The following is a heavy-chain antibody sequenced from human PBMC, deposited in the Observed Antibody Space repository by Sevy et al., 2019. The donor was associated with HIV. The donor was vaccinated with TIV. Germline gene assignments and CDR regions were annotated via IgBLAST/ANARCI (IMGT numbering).Heavy chain of an antibody. CDR3: TLKHPGYYYGMDV. J-gene: IGHJ6*02. V-gene: IGHV3-15*01. CDR2: IKSKTDGGPT. CDR1: GFTFSNAW. D-gene: IGHD3-10*01. Sequence: GGSLRLSCAASGFTFSNAWMSWVRQAPGKGLEWVGRIKSKTDGGPTDYAAPVKGRLTISRDDSKNTLYLQMNSLKTEDTAMYYCTLKHPGYYYGMDVWGQGTTVTVSS.